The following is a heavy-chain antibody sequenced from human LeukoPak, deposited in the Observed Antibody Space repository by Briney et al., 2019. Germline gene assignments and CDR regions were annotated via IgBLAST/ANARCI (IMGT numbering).Heavy chain of an antibody. J-gene: IGHJ4*02. CDR1: GFTFDDYT. CDR2: ITWDGGSA. Sequence: GGSLRLSCAASGFTFDDYTMHWVRQAPGKGLEWVSLITWDGGSAFYADSVKGRFTISRDNSKNTLYLQMNSLRAEDTAVYYCAKGSTYSGSLVDYWGQGTLVTVSS. V-gene: IGHV3-43*01. CDR3: AKGSTYSGSLVDY. D-gene: IGHD1-26*01.